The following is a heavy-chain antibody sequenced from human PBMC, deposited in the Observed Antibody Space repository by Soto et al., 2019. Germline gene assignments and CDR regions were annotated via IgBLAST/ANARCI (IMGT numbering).Heavy chain of an antibody. CDR2: INPNSGGT. D-gene: IGHD6-13*01. CDR1: GYTFTGYY. Sequence: ASVKVSCKASGYTFTGYYMHWVRQAPGQGLEWIGWINPNSGGTNYAQKFQGWVTMTRDTSISTAYMELSRLRSDDTAVYYCARVAAAGSGAESRTYYYGMDVWGQGTTVTVSS. CDR3: ARVAAAGSGAESRTYYYGMDV. J-gene: IGHJ6*02. V-gene: IGHV1-2*04.